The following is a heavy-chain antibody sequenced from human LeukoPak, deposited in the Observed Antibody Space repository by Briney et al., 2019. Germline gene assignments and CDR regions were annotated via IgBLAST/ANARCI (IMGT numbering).Heavy chain of an antibody. J-gene: IGHJ4*02. Sequence: PGGSLRLSCAASGFTFSSYAMHWVRQAPGKGLEWVSAISSSSSTIYYADSVKGRFTISRDNAKNSLYLQMNSLRAEDTAVYYCARGRYSSGWYARYFDYWGQGTLVTVSS. V-gene: IGHV3-48*04. CDR3: ARGRYSSGWYARYFDY. D-gene: IGHD6-19*01. CDR1: GFTFSSYA. CDR2: ISSSSSTI.